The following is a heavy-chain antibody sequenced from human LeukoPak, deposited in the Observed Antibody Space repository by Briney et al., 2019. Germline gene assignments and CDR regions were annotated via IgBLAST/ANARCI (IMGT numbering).Heavy chain of an antibody. CDR3: AREGTWFGEGNYFDY. V-gene: IGHV3-30-3*01. J-gene: IGHJ4*02. Sequence: QPGGSLRLSCAASGFTFSSYAMHWVRQAPGKGLEWVAVISYDGSNKYYADSVKGRFTIPRDNSKNTLYLQMNSLRAEDTAVYYCAREGTWFGEGNYFDYWGQGTLVTVSS. D-gene: IGHD3-10*01. CDR2: ISYDGSNK. CDR1: GFTFSSYA.